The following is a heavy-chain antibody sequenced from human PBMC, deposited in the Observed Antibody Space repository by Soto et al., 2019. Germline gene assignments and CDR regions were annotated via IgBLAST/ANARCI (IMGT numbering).Heavy chain of an antibody. CDR1: GFTFDDCA. CDR2: IRWDSSST. D-gene: IGHD2-15*01. CDR3: AKGERYCSGGTCYLFDY. V-gene: IGHV3-9*01. Sequence: GGSLRLSCAASGFTFDDCAMHWVRQAPGKGLEWVSGIRWDSSSTGYADSVKGRFTISRDNAKNSLDLQMDSLRAEDTALYYCAKGERYCSGGTCYLFDYWGQGTLVTVSS. J-gene: IGHJ4*02.